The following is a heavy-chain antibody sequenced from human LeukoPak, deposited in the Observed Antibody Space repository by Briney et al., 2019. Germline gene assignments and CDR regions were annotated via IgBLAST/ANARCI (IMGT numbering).Heavy chain of an antibody. Sequence: GGSLRLSCAASGFTFSSYSMNWVRQAPGKGLEWVSSISSSSSYIYYADSVKGRFTISRDNAKNSLYLQMNSLRAEDAAVYYCARDDPSIAARWGQGTLVTVSS. CDR3: ARDDPSIAAR. J-gene: IGHJ4*02. CDR2: ISSSSSYI. CDR1: GFTFSSYS. D-gene: IGHD6-6*01. V-gene: IGHV3-21*01.